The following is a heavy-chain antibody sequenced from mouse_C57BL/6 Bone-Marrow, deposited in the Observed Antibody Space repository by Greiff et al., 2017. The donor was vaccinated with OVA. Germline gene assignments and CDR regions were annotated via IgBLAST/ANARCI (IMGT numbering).Heavy chain of an antibody. J-gene: IGHJ3*01. CDR2: TSGGGGNT. Sequence: EVKLVESGGGLVKPGGSLKLSCAASGFTFSSYTMSWVRQTPEKRLEWVATTSGGGGNTYYPDSVKGRFTISRDNAKNTLYLQMSSLRSEDTALYYCARHGLRGYDRFAYWGQGTLVTVSA. CDR3: ARHGLRGYDRFAY. V-gene: IGHV5-9*01. D-gene: IGHD2-2*01. CDR1: GFTFSSYT.